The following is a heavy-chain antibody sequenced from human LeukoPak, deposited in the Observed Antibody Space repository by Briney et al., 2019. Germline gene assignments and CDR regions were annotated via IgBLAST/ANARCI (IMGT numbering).Heavy chain of an antibody. V-gene: IGHV3-23*01. CDR1: GFTFSSYW. D-gene: IGHD3-22*01. CDR3: AKPRYYYDSSGYNDY. CDR2: ISGSGGST. Sequence: GGSLRLSCAASGFTFSSYWMSWVRQAPGKGLEWVSAISGSGGSTYYADSVKGRFTISRDNSKNTLYLQMNSLRAEDTAVYYCAKPRYYYDSSGYNDYWGQGTLVTVSS. J-gene: IGHJ4*02.